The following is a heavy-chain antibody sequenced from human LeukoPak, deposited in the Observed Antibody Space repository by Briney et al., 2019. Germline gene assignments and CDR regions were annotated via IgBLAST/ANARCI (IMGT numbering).Heavy chain of an antibody. CDR3: ARDRIMGLMGEKYYFDY. Sequence: PSETLSLTCTVSGGSISSYYWSWIRQPAGKGLELIGRIYTSGSTNYNPSLKSRVTMSVDTSKNQFSLKLSSVTAADTAVYYCARDRIMGLMGEKYYFDYWGQGTLVTVSS. D-gene: IGHD2-8*01. J-gene: IGHJ4*02. CDR2: IYTSGST. V-gene: IGHV4-4*07. CDR1: GGSISSYY.